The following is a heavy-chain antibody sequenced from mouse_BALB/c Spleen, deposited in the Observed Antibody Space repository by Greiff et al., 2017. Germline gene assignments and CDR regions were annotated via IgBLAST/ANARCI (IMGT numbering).Heavy chain of an antibody. D-gene: IGHD2-14*01. CDR1: GYTFTSYW. V-gene: IGHV1-7*01. Sequence: QVQLQQSGAELAKPGASVKMSCKASGYTFTSYWMHWVKQRPGQGLEWIGYINPSTGYTEYNQKFKDKATLTADKSSSTAYMQLSSLTSEDSAVYYCARGYDGAWFAYWGQGTLVTVSA. CDR2: INPSTGYT. CDR3: ARGYDGAWFAY. J-gene: IGHJ3*01.